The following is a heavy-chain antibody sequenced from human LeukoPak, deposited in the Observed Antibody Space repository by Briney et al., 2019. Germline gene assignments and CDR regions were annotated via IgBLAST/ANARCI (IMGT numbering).Heavy chain of an antibody. V-gene: IGHV3-30*02. Sequence: GGSLRLSCAASGFTFSSYGMHWVRQAPGKGLEWVAFIRYDGSNKYYADSVKGRFTISRDNSKNTLYLQMNNLRAEDTAVYYCARDVGSGRYSASGPIDYWGQGTLVTVSS. CDR2: IRYDGSNK. CDR3: ARDVGSGRYSASGPIDY. D-gene: IGHD3-10*01. CDR1: GFTFSSYG. J-gene: IGHJ4*02.